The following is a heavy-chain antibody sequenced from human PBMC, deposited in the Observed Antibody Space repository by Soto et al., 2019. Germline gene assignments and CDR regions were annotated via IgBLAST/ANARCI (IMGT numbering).Heavy chain of an antibody. Sequence: SLRLPYTASGVICIAALMHWVLQTPGKGLEWVGRIKSKRNGGTIDYAAPVKGRFTISRDDSKNTLYLEMNSLNTEDTAVYYCAADLPDWGAYAFAFWGQGTLVTVSS. CDR1: GVICIAAL. J-gene: IGHJ4*02. CDR2: IKSKRNGGTI. V-gene: IGHV3-15*07. D-gene: IGHD3-16*01. CDR3: AADLPDWGAYAFAF.